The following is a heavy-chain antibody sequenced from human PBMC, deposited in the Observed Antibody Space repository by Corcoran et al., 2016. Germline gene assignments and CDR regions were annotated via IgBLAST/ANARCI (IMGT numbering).Heavy chain of an antibody. CDR3: AKEPGASGLDY. V-gene: IGHV3-30*18. CDR2: ISYDGSNK. Sequence: QVQLVESGGGVVQPGRSLRLSCAASGFTFSSYGMHWVRQAPGKGLEWVAVISYDGSNKYYADSVKDRFTISRDNYKNTLYLQMNSLRAEATAVDYCAKEPGASGLDYWGQGTLVTVPS. D-gene: IGHD1-1*01. J-gene: IGHJ4*02. CDR1: GFTFSSYG.